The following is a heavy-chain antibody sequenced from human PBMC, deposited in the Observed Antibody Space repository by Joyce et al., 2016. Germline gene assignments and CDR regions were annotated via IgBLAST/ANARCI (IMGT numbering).Heavy chain of an antibody. CDR1: GFSLSASGVA. V-gene: IGHV2-5*02. J-gene: IGHJ4*02. CDR3: AHRGGTVGFDFRGDFDS. CDR2: IYWDDDK. D-gene: IGHD3-10*01. Sequence: QITMKESGPTLVKPTQTLTLTCTFSGFSLSASGVAVGWIRQPPGKALEWVALIYWDDDKRYSPSLQSRLSLDKDTSKNQVVLTMTNMDPVDTATYYCAHRGGTVGFDFRGDFDSWGQGILVTVSS.